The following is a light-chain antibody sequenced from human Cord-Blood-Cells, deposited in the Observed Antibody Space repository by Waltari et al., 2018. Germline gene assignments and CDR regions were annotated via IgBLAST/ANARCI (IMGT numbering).Light chain of an antibody. J-gene: IGLJ3*02. CDR1: SSDVGGYNY. CDR3: SSYTSSSTLV. Sequence: QSALTQPASVSGSPGQSITISCTGTSSDVGGYNYVSWYQQHPGKAPKLMIDDVSNRPSGVANSFSGSTSGNTASLTISGLQAEDEADYYCSSYTSSSTLVFGGGTKLTVL. V-gene: IGLV2-14*03. CDR2: DVS.